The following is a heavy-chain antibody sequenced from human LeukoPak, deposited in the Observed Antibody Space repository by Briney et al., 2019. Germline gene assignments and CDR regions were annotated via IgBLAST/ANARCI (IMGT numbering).Heavy chain of an antibody. CDR1: GFTFSDYY. J-gene: IGHJ4*02. V-gene: IGHV3-11*01. Sequence: GSLRLSCAASGFTFSDYYMSWIRQAPGKGLEWVSYISSSGSTIYYADSVKGRFTISRDNAKNSLYLQMNSLRAEDTAVYYCARDHQYSSGWTYYFDYWGQGTLVTVSS. D-gene: IGHD6-19*01. CDR3: ARDHQYSSGWTYYFDY. CDR2: ISSSGSTI.